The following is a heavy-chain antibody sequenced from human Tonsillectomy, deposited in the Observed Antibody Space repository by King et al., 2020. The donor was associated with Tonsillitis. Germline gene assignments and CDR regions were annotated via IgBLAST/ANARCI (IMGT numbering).Heavy chain of an antibody. CDR2: IAYDASYE. CDR1: GFTFSNYG. Sequence: VQLVESGGGVVQPGRSLRLSCATSGFTFSNYGMHWVRQAPGKGLEWVALIAYDASYENYADSVKGRFAISRDNSKNTLYLEMNSLRVEDTAVYYCAKDDIGLSDWYFDLWGRCTLVTVSS. V-gene: IGHV3-30*18. D-gene: IGHD2-15*01. CDR3: AKDDIGLSDWYFDL. J-gene: IGHJ2*01.